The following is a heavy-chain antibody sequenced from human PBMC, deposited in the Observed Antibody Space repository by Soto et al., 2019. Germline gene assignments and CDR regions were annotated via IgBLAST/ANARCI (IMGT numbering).Heavy chain of an antibody. J-gene: IGHJ4*02. D-gene: IGHD6-13*01. V-gene: IGHV3-11*01. CDR3: ARAMYSSKTDFDY. Sequence: VGSLRLSCADSGFTFSDYYMSWIRQAPGKGLEWVSYISSSAGTISYADSVKGRFTISRDDAKNSLYLQMNSLRAEDTAVYYCARAMYSSKTDFDYWGQGILVTVSS. CDR1: GFTFSDYY. CDR2: ISSSAGTI.